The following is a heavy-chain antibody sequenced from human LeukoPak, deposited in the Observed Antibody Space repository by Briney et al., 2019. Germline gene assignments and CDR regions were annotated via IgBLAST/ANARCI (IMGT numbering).Heavy chain of an antibody. V-gene: IGHV3-23*01. J-gene: IGHJ4*02. CDR1: GFTFSSYA. CDR3: AKRHVVSDGGFDY. D-gene: IGHD3-22*01. CDR2: ICGIGGGT. Sequence: GGSLRLSCAASGFTFSSYAMRWVRQAPAKGLEWVSAICGIGGGTYYADPVKGRFTISRDNSKNTLYLQVNSLRAEGTGVYDCAKRHVVSDGGFDYWGWGPVATVSA.